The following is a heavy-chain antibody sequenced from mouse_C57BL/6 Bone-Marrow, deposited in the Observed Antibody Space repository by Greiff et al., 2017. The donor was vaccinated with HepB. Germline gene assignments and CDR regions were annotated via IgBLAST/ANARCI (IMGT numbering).Heavy chain of an antibody. J-gene: IGHJ2*01. CDR2: IDPSDSYT. CDR1: GYTFTSYW. CDR3: AREGYHPYYFDY. Sequence: QVQLQQPGAELVMPGASVKLSCKASGYTFTSYWMHWVKQRPGQGLEWIGEIDPSDSYTNYNQKFKGKSTLTVDKSSSTAYMQLSSLTSEDSAVYYCAREGYHPYYFDYWGRGTTLTVSS. V-gene: IGHV1-69*01.